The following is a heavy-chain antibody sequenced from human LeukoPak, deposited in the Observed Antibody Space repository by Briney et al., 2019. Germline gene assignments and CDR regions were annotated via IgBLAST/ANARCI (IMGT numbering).Heavy chain of an antibody. CDR2: IKHDGSEK. CDR1: GFMFSGFW. CDR3: ATRPRSDYYFAIFDY. V-gene: IGHV3-7*01. J-gene: IGHJ4*02. Sequence: GGSLRLSCAASGFMFSGFWMTWVRQAPGKGLEWVANIKHDGSEKNYVDSVKGRFTISRDNAKNSLYLQMNSLGGEDTAVYYCATRPRSDYYFAIFDYWGQGTLVTVSS. D-gene: IGHD3-22*01.